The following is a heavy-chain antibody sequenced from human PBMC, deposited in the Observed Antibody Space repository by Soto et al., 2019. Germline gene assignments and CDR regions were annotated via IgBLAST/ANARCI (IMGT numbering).Heavy chain of an antibody. D-gene: IGHD3-10*01. CDR1: GFTFSSNA. CDR3: AKDAISMVRGVNNWFDP. V-gene: IGHV3-23*01. CDR2: ITDTGGDT. Sequence: GGSLRLSCAASGFTFSSNAMSWVRQAPGKGLEWVSVITDTGGDTLYADSVKGRFTISRDNSKNTLYLQMNRLRAEDTAVYYCAKDAISMVRGVNNWFDPWGQGTLATVSS. J-gene: IGHJ5*02.